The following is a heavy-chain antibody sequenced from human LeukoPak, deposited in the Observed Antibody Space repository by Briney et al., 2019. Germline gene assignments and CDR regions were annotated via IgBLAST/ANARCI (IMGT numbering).Heavy chain of an antibody. CDR1: GFTFSDSA. CDR2: IRSKAGNYAT. V-gene: IGHV3-73*01. CDR3: TGGTTVTTLDY. J-gene: IGHJ4*02. D-gene: IGHD4-17*01. Sequence: GGSLKLSCAASGFTFSDSAMHWVRQASGKGLEWVGRIRSKAGNYATEYTASVKGRFTISRDDSKKTASLQMNSLKTEDTAVYYCTGGTTVTTLDYWGQGTLVTVSS.